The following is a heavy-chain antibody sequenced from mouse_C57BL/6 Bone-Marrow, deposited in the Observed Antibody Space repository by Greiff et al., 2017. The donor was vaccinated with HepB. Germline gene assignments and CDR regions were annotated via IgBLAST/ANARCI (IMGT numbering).Heavy chain of an antibody. CDR1: GFNIKDDY. CDR2: IDPENGYT. V-gene: IGHV14-4*01. Sequence: VQLQQSGAELVRPGASVKLSCKASGFNIKDDYMHWVKQRPEQGLEWIGWIDPENGYTEYASKFQGKATITADTSSNTAYLQLSSLTSEDTAVYYCTTRTTVITVFYAMDYWGQGTSVTVSS. J-gene: IGHJ4*01. CDR3: TTRTTVITVFYAMDY. D-gene: IGHD1-1*01.